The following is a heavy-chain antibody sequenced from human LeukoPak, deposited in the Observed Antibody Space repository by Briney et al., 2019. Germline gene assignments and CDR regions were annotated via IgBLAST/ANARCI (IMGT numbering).Heavy chain of an antibody. D-gene: IGHD3-10*01. CDR2: IKQDGSEK. J-gene: IGHJ4*02. Sequence: GGSLRLSCAASGFTFSTYWMSWVRQVPGKGLEWVANIKQDGSEKYYVDSVKGRFTISRDNAKNSLYLQMNSLRAEDTAVYYCASGYYASGSYLAGYFDYWGQGTLVTVSS. CDR1: GFTFSTYW. V-gene: IGHV3-7*05. CDR3: ASGYYASGSYLAGYFDY.